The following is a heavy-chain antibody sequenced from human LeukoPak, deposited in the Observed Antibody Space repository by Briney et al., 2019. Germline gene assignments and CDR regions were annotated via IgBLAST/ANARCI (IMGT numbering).Heavy chain of an antibody. D-gene: IGHD2-21*02. V-gene: IGHV4-4*07. CDR3: ARDRGDYGSSDF. CDR2: IHGSGRT. J-gene: IGHJ4*02. CDR1: GGSISSYF. Sequence: SETLSLTCTVSGGSISSYFWSWLGQPAGKGLEWIGRIHGSGRTNHNPSLKSRVTMSVDTSKKQFSLELSSVTAADTAVYYCARDRGDYGSSDFWGQGTLVTVSS.